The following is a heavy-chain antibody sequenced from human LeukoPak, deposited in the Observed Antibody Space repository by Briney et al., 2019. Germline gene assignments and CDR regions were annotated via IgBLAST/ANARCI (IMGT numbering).Heavy chain of an antibody. CDR2: ISSSSNTV. D-gene: IGHD1-26*01. V-gene: IGHV3-11*04. CDR3: ARRAMGATSFDY. CDR1: GLTFRDYY. Sequence: GGSLRLSCAASGLTFRDYYMTWVRQAPGKGLEWVSYISSSSNTVYYADSVKGRLTVSGDNANNSLYVQQTNLRAGDTAVYYCARRAMGATSFDYWGQGTLVTVSS. J-gene: IGHJ4*02.